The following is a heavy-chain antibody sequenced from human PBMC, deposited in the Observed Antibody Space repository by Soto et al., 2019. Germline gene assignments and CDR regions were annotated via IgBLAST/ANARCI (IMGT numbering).Heavy chain of an antibody. J-gene: IGHJ6*01. CDR1: GYTFIRYG. CDR2: ISPYNDYT. V-gene: IGHV1-18*01. D-gene: IGHD3-16*01. Sequence: QVQLAQSANEVKKPGASVRVSCTAAGYTFIRYGIAWVRQAPGQGLDWMGWISPYNDYTVYAQKFQGRVSMTADTSTRTVYMNLRGLKSNDTAVYYCARGGYYDNSWGKLSHYGLDVWGQGTSV. CDR3: ARGGYYDNSWGKLSHYGLDV.